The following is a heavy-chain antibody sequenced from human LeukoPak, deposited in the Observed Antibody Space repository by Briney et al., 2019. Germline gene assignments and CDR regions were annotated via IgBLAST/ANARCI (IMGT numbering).Heavy chain of an antibody. D-gene: IGHD3-3*01. J-gene: IGHJ6*02. CDR3: ARVPTYYDFWSGYSYYYYGMDV. CDR2: IKQDGSEK. CDR1: GFTFSSYW. V-gene: IGHV3-7*01. Sequence: GGSLRLSCAASGFTFSSYWMSWARQAPGKGLEWVANIKQDGSEKYYVDSVKGRFTISRDNAKNSLYLQMNSLRAEDTAVYYCARVPTYYDFWSGYSYYYYGMDVWGQGTTVTVSS.